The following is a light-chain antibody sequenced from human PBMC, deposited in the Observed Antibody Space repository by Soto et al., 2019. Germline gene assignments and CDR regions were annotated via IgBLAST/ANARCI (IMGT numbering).Light chain of an antibody. CDR3: KSYAASNTYV. J-gene: IGLJ1*01. V-gene: IGLV2-8*01. Sequence: QSVLTQPPSASWSPGQSVTISCTGTKNDIGVYDFVSWYQHHPGKAPRLIIYEVVQRPSGVPDRFSGSKSGNTASLTVSGLQAADEADYFCKSYAASNTYVFGSGTKVTVL. CDR2: EVV. CDR1: KNDIGVYDF.